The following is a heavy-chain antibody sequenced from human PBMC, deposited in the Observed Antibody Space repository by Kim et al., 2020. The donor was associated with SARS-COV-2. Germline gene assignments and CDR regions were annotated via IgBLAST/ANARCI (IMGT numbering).Heavy chain of an antibody. Sequence: SETLSLTCTVSGGSISSGGYYWSWIRQHPGKGLEWIGYIYYSGSTYYNPSLKSRVTISVDTSKNQFSLKLSSVTAADTAVYYCARELYYYDSSGYYPYYFDYWGQGTLVTVSS. CDR3: ARELYYYDSSGYYPYYFDY. CDR1: GGSISSGGYY. D-gene: IGHD3-22*01. J-gene: IGHJ4*02. V-gene: IGHV4-31*03. CDR2: IYYSGST.